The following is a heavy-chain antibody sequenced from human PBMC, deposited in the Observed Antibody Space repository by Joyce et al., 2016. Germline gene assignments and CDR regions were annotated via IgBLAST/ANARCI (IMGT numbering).Heavy chain of an antibody. CDR3: ASGMAGYCSGATCPRPLDV. Sequence: QVRLVQSGAEVKMPGSWVKVSCTASGGSFSAQTFNWVRQATGQGLEWMAWIIPILGLPHYAHGFRGKYASTADAAARTFFMELRSQTVDDTATYYCASGMAGYCSGATCPRPLDVWGPGTRVIVS. D-gene: IGHD2-15*01. V-gene: IGHV1-69*12. CDR2: IIPILGLP. CDR1: GGSFSAQT. J-gene: IGHJ3*01.